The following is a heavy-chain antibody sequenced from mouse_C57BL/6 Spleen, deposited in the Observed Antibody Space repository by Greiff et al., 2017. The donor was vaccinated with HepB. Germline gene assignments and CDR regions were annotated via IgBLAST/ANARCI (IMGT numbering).Heavy chain of an antibody. V-gene: IGHV1-7*01. CDR1: GYTFTSYW. J-gene: IGHJ2*01. Sequence: QVQLQQSGAELAKPGASVKLSCKASGYTFTSYWMHWVKQRPGQGLEWIGYINPSSGYTKYNQTFKEKATLTADKSSSTAYMQRSSLTYDDSAVDYCAHIYDGYLYDFDYWGKGTTLTVSS. D-gene: IGHD2-3*01. CDR2: INPSSGYT. CDR3: AHIYDGYLYDFDY.